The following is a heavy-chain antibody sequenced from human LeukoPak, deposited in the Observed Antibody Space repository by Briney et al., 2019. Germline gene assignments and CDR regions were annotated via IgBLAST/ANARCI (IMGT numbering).Heavy chain of an antibody. V-gene: IGHV3-21*01. CDR3: ARDARLISSYYYYYMDV. D-gene: IGHD2-21*02. CDR2: ITRSSIYI. Sequence: GGSLRLSCAASGFTFSSYTMNWVRQAPGKGLEWVSSITRSSIYIYYADSVKGRFTISRDNAKNSLYLQMNSLRAEDTAVYYCARDARLISSYYYYYMDVWGKGTTVTVSS. J-gene: IGHJ6*03. CDR1: GFTFSSYT.